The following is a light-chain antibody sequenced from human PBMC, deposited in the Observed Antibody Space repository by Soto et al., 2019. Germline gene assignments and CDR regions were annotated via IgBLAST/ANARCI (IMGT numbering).Light chain of an antibody. Sequence: EIVMTQSPATLSVSPGERATLCCRASQSVSSNLAWYQQKPGQAPRLLIYGASTRATGIPARFSGSGSGTEFTLTISSLQSEDFAVYCCQQYYKLPWTFGQGTKVDIK. V-gene: IGKV3-15*01. CDR3: QQYYKLPWT. CDR1: QSVSSN. J-gene: IGKJ1*01. CDR2: GAS.